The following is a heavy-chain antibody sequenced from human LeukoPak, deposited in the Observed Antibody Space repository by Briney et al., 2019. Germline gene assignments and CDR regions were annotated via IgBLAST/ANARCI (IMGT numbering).Heavy chain of an antibody. CDR1: GFAVSTNY. D-gene: IGHD6-19*01. CDR2: IYSDGST. CDR3: ARAPQYSSGPFDY. J-gene: IGHJ4*02. V-gene: IGHV3-66*02. Sequence: GGSLRLSCAASGFAVSTNYLSWVRQAPGKGLEWVSVIYSDGSTYYTDSVKGRFTISRDNSKNTLYLQMNSLRAEDTAVYYCARAPQYSSGPFDYWGQGTLVTVSS.